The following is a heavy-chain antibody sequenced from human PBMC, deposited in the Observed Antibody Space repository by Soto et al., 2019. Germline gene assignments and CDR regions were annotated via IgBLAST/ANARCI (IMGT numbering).Heavy chain of an antibody. CDR1: GDSISSGDYY. V-gene: IGHV4-31*03. CDR2: IYNGRT. J-gene: IGHJ5*02. CDR3: ASDALRFLEWPVLGT. Sequence: SETLSLTCTVSGDSISSGDYYWSWIRQLPGKGLEWIGYIYNGRTYYNPSLESRVTISVDTSKNQFSLKLSSVTAADTAIYYCASDALRFLEWPVLGTWGQGTLVTVSS. D-gene: IGHD3-3*01.